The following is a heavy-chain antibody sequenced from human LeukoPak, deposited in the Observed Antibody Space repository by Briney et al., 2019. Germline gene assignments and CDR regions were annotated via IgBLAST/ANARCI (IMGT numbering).Heavy chain of an antibody. CDR1: GGSISSSSYY. Sequence: SETLSLTCTVSGGSISSSSYYWGWIRQPPGKGLEWIGSIYYSGSTYYNPSLKSRVTISVDTSKNQFSLKLSSVTAADTAVYYCARTGYERDYWGQGTLVTVSS. V-gene: IGHV4-39*07. D-gene: IGHD5-12*01. CDR2: IYYSGST. CDR3: ARTGYERDY. J-gene: IGHJ4*02.